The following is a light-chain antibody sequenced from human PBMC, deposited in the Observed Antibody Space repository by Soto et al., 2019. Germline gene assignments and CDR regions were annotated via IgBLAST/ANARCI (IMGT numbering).Light chain of an antibody. V-gene: IGLV1-40*01. CDR3: PSFDTSLSGFVV. CDR1: SSNIGAGYD. CDR2: DNN. Sequence: QAVVTQPPSMSGAPGQRVTISCTGSSSNIGAGYDVHWYQQHPGTAPKLLIFDNNNRPSGVPDRFSGSKSDTSASLAITGLQAEDEADYYCPSFDTSLSGFVVFGGGTQLTVL. J-gene: IGLJ2*01.